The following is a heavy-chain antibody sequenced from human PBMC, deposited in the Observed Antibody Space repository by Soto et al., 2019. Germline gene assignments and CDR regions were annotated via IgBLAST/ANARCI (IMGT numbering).Heavy chain of an antibody. Sequence: GGSLRLSCAASGFTFSSYWMSWVRQALGKGLEWVANIKQGGSVKYYVDSVKGRFTISRDNAKNSLYLQMNSLRAEDTAVYYCARAYEGKCGGGGCYYYWGQGTLVTVSS. CDR3: ARAYEGKCGGGGCYYY. CDR1: GFTFSSYW. D-gene: IGHD2-15*01. CDR2: IKQGGSVK. J-gene: IGHJ4*02. V-gene: IGHV3-7*01.